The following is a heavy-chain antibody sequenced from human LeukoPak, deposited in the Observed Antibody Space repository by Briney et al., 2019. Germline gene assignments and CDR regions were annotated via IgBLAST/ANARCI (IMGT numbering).Heavy chain of an antibody. CDR1: GGSISSGSYE. J-gene: IGHJ3*02. D-gene: IGHD3-3*01. CDR3: ARVGYAVYYDFWSGSHLDAFDI. Sequence: PSQCLSLAWSLSGGSISSGSYEWSWIRQPGGKGLEWIGRIYTSGSTNYNPSLKSRVTISVDTSKNQFSLKLSYVTAADTGVYYCARVGYAVYYDFWSGSHLDAFDIWGQGTMVTVSS. CDR2: IYTSGST. V-gene: IGHV4-61*02.